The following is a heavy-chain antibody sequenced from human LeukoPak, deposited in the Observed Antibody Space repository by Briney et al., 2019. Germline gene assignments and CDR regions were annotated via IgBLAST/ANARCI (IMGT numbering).Heavy chain of an antibody. CDR1: GYTFTSYD. V-gene: IGHV1-8*01. J-gene: IGHJ4*02. Sequence: ASVKVSCKASGYTFTSYDINWVRQATGQGLEWMGWMNPNSGNTGYAQKFQGRVTMTRNTSITTAYMELSSLRSEDTAVYYCARWCSSTSCYKHNFDYWGQGTLVTVSS. CDR3: ARWCSSTSCYKHNFDY. CDR2: MNPNSGNT. D-gene: IGHD2-2*02.